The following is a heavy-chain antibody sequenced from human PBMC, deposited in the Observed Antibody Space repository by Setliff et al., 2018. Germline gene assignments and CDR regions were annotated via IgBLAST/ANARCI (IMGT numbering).Heavy chain of an antibody. V-gene: IGHV3-48*03. D-gene: IGHD6-19*01. CDR3: ARGRSGWYVLMVFDI. J-gene: IGHJ3*02. CDR1: GFTFSDYA. Sequence: GGSLRLSCEVSGFTFSDYAMNWVRQAPGKGLEWVSYISSSGSTIYYADSVKGRFTISRDNAENSLYLQMNSLRAEDTAVYYCARGRSGWYVLMVFDIWGQGTMVTVSS. CDR2: ISSSGSTI.